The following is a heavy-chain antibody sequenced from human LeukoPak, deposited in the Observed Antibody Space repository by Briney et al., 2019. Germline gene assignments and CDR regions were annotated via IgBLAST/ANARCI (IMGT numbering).Heavy chain of an antibody. CDR1: GYSFTSYW. CDR2: IYPGDSDT. Sequence: GESLKISCKGSGYSFTSYWIGWVCQMPGKGLEWMGIIYPGDSDTRYSPSFQGQVTISADKSISTAYLQWSSLKASDTAMYYCARQRIGYYDSSFDAFDIWGQGTMVTVSS. J-gene: IGHJ3*02. D-gene: IGHD3-22*01. CDR3: ARQRIGYYDSSFDAFDI. V-gene: IGHV5-51*01.